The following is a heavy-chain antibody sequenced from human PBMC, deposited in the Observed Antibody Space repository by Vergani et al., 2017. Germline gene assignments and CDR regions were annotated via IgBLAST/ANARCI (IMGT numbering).Heavy chain of an antibody. D-gene: IGHD2-2*01. J-gene: IGHJ5*02. CDR3: AGDSRYCSSTSCYVGRDWFDP. V-gene: IGHV1-46*01. CDR2: INPSGGRT. CDR1: GYTFTNYY. Sequence: QVQLVQSGAEVKKPGASVKVSCKASGYTFTNYYMHWVRQAPGQGLDWMGIINPSGGRTSYAQKFQGRVTMTRDTSTSTVYMELSSLRSEETAVYYCAGDSRYCSSTSCYVGRDWFDPWGQGTLVTVSS.